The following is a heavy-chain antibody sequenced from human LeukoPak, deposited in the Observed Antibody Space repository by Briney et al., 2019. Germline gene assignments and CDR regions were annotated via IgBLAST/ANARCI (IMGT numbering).Heavy chain of an antibody. D-gene: IGHD3-10*01. Sequence: PGGSLRLSCAASGFTFSNYAMNWVRQAPGKGLEWVSTIIGSSGSTFYADSVKGRFTISKDNSKNTLYLQMNSLRAEDTAVYYCAKDSSNGSGSSLTYYFDYWGQGTLVTVSS. V-gene: IGHV3-23*01. CDR3: AKDSSNGSGSSLTYYFDY. J-gene: IGHJ4*02. CDR2: IIGSSGST. CDR1: GFTFSNYA.